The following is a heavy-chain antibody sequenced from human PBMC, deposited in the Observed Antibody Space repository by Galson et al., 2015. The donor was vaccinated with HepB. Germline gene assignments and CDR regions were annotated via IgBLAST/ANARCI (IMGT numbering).Heavy chain of an antibody. J-gene: IGHJ5*02. Sequence: SLRLSCAASGFTFSSYSMNWVRQAPGKGLEWVSYISSSSSTIYYADSVKGRFTISRDNAKNSLYLQMNSLRDEDTAVYYCARDLSSSWYYNWFDPWGQGTLVTVSS. D-gene: IGHD6-13*01. CDR3: ARDLSSSWYYNWFDP. CDR1: GFTFSSYS. CDR2: ISSSSSTI. V-gene: IGHV3-48*02.